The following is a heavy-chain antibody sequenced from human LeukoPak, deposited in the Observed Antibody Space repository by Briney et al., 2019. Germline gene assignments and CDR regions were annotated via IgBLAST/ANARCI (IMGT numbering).Heavy chain of an antibody. CDR3: ATPPPASNYYYYGMDV. V-gene: IGHV3-21*01. CDR2: ISSSSSYI. Sequence: PGGSLRLSCAASGFTFSSYSMNWDRQAPGKGLEWVSAISSSSSYIYYADSVKGRFTISRDNAKNSLYLQMNSLRAEDTAVYYCATPPPASNYYYYGMDVWGQGTTVTVSS. J-gene: IGHJ6*02. CDR1: GFTFSSYS.